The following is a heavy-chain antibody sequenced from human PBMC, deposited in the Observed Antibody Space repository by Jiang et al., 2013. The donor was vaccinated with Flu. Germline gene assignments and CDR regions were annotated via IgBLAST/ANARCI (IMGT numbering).Heavy chain of an antibody. J-gene: IGHJ4*02. D-gene: IGHD3-9*01. V-gene: IGHV4-30-2*01. CDR3: ASLRFFDWLAFDF. Sequence: NPSLKSRVTISVDRSKNQFSLKVNSVTAADTAVYYCASLRFFDWLAFDFRGQGALVTVSS.